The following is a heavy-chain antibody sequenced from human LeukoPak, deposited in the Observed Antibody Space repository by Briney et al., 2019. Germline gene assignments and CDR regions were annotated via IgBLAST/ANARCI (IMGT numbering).Heavy chain of an antibody. CDR2: IGPTGDT. V-gene: IGHV3-13*01. D-gene: IGHD3-10*01. CDR1: GFTFSSSD. CDR3: ARAVPMARGVNYYDY. J-gene: IGHJ4*02. Sequence: GGSLRLSCAASGFTFSSSDMHWVRQATGKGLEWVSAIGPTGDTYYPGSVKGRFTISRENARNSLCLQMNSLRAGDTAVYYCARAVPMARGVNYYDYWGQGTLVTVSS.